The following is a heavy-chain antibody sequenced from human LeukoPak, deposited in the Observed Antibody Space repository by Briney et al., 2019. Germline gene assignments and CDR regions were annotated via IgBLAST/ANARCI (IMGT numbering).Heavy chain of an antibody. V-gene: IGHV3-23*01. Sequence: GGSLRLCCAASGFTLSSYAMSWVRQAPGKGLEWASGISGSGGSTDYADSVKGRFTVSRDNSKNTLYLQMNSLRAEDTAVYYYAKGSIAAAKGYYYYMDVWGKGTTVTVSS. D-gene: IGHD6-6*01. CDR1: GFTLSSYA. CDR3: AKGSIAAAKGYYYYMDV. CDR2: ISGSGGST. J-gene: IGHJ6*03.